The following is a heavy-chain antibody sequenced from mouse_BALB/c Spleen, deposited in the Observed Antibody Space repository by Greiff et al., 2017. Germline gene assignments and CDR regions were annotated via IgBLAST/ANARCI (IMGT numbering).Heavy chain of an antibody. CDR3: ARQTTTGWFAY. J-gene: IGHJ3*01. CDR2: IYPGSGST. CDR1: GYTFTDYV. D-gene: IGHD1-1*01. Sequence: VQLQQSGPELVKPGASVKMSCKASGYTFTDYVISWVKQRTGQGLEWIGEIYPGSGSTYYNEKFKGKATLTEDKSSNTAYMQLSSLTSEDSAFYFCARQTTTGWFAYWGQGTLVTVSA. V-gene: IGHV1-77*01.